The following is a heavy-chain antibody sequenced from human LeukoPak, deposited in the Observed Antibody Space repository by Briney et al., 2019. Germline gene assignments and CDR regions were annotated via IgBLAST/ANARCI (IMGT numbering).Heavy chain of an antibody. CDR1: GYTFTSYD. CDR2: MNPNSGST. CDR3: ARGRSTGYPYYFEY. D-gene: IGHD5-12*01. J-gene: IGHJ4*02. V-gene: IGHV1-8*03. Sequence: ASVKVSCKASGYTFTSYDINWVRQATGQGLEWMGWMNPNSGSTGYAQKFQGRVTITRNTSISTAYMELSGLRFEDTAVYYCARGRSTGYPYYFEYWGQGTLVTVSS.